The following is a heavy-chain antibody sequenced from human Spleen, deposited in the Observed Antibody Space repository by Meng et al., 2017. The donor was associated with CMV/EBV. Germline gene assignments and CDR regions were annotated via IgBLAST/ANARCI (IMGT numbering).Heavy chain of an antibody. CDR3: ARQWFDPNSRPRDY. CDR1: GFTFSDYY. CDR2: ISGSGRTI. D-gene: IGHD3-10*01. J-gene: IGHJ4*02. V-gene: IGHV3-11*04. Sequence: GGSLRLSCAASGFTFSDYYMSWIRQAPGKGLEWISYISGSGRTIYYADSVKGRFTISRDNAKNLVYLQMNSLRAEDTAVYFCARQWFDPNSRPRDYWGQGTLVTVSS.